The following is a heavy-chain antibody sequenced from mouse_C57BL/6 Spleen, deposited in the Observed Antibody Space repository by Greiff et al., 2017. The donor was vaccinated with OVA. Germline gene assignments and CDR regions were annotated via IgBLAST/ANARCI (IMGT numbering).Heavy chain of an antibody. CDR3: ARSYYGNTYAMDY. CDR2: IHPNSGST. Sequence: QVQLQQPGAELVKPGASVKLSCKASGYTFTSYWMHWVKQRPGQGLEWIGMIHPNSGSTNYNEKFKSKATLTVDKSSSTAYMQLSSLTSEDSAVYYCARSYYGNTYAMDYWGQGTSVTVSS. J-gene: IGHJ4*01. V-gene: IGHV1-64*01. D-gene: IGHD2-10*01. CDR1: GYTFTSYW.